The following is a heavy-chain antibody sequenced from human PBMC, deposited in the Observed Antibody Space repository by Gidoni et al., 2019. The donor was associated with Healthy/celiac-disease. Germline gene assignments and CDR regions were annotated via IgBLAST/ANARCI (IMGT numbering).Heavy chain of an antibody. CDR1: GYSLTSYW. D-gene: IGHD6-19*01. CDR3: ARQFIAVAGTDY. Sequence: EVQLVQSGAAVQKPGASRKISCKGDGYSLTSYWIGWVRQMPGKCLEWMGIIYPGDSYTRSSPSFQGQVTISADKSISTAYLQWSSLKASDTAMYYCARQFIAVAGTDYWGQGTLVTVSS. CDR2: IYPGDSYT. J-gene: IGHJ4*02. V-gene: IGHV5-51*01.